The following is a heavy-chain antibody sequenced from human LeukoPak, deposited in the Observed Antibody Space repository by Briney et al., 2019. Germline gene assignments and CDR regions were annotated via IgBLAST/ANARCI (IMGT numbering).Heavy chain of an antibody. Sequence: GGSLRLSCAASGFTVSSNYMSWIRQPQGKGLEWVSVIYSGGSTYYADSVTGRFTISRDNSKTTQYLQLNSLRAAATDVYYCARSVTIFGVANRNWFDPWGQGTLVTVSS. V-gene: IGHV3-66*02. D-gene: IGHD3-3*01. CDR1: GFTVSSNY. CDR2: IYSGGST. J-gene: IGHJ5*02. CDR3: ARSVTIFGVANRNWFDP.